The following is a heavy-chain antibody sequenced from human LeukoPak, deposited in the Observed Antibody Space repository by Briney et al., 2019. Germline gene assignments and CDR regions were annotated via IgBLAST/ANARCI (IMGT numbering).Heavy chain of an antibody. CDR3: TAGGYSGDYGPFDI. CDR1: GFTFSSYA. CDR2: ISGSGGST. Sequence: GGSLRLSCAASGFTFSSYAMSWVRQAPWKGLEWVSAISGSGGSTYYADSVKGRFTISRDNSKNTLYLQMNSLRAEDTAVYYCTAGGYSGDYGPFDIWGQGTMVTVSS. D-gene: IGHD4-17*01. V-gene: IGHV3-23*01. J-gene: IGHJ3*02.